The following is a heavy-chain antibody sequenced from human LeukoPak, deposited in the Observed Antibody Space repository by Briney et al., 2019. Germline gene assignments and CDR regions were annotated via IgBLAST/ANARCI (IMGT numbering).Heavy chain of an antibody. CDR3: AREVLGVLVRGVNPN. V-gene: IGHV4-30-4*01. D-gene: IGHD3-10*01. CDR2: IYYSGST. CDR1: GGSISSGDYY. J-gene: IGHJ4*02. Sequence: PSETLSLTCTVSGGSISSGDYYWSWIRQPPGKGLEWIGYIYYSGSTYYNPSLKSRVTISVDTSKNQFSLKLSSVTAADTAVYYCAREVLGVLVRGVNPNWGQGTLVTVSS.